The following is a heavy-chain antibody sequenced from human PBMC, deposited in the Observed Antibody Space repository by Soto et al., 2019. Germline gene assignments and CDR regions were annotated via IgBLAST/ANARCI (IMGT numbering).Heavy chain of an antibody. CDR2: ISGSGAST. D-gene: IGHD2-15*01. CDR1: GFTFSSYP. V-gene: IGHV3-23*01. J-gene: IGHJ4*01. Sequence: PGGSLRLSCAASGFTFSSYPMSWVRQGPGKGLEWVSGISGSGASTYYADSVKGRFTISRDNSKNTLYVQMNSLRAEDTAVYYCAKWYCSGGSCYPTFDYWGQGTLVTVSS. CDR3: AKWYCSGGSCYPTFDY.